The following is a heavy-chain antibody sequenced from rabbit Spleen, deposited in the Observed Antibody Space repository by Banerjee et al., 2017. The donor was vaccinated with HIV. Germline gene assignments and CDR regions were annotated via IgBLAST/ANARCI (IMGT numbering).Heavy chain of an antibody. V-gene: IGHV1S45*01. J-gene: IGHJ6*01. Sequence: QEQLVESGGGLVQPEGSLTLTCKASGFSFNSGYDMCWVRQAPGKGLEWIACISGGSGRTWYATWAKGRFSRSKPSSTTVTLQMTSLTVADTAIYFCVRDTGSSFSSYGMDLWGPGTLVTVS. CDR1: GFSFNSGYD. D-gene: IGHD8-1*01. CDR2: ISGGSGRT. CDR3: VRDTGSSFSSYGMDL.